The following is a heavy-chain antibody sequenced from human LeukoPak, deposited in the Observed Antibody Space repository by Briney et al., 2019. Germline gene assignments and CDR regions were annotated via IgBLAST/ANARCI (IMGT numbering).Heavy chain of an antibody. CDR2: IIPILGIA. D-gene: IGHD6-13*01. V-gene: IGHV1-69*04. J-gene: IGHJ6*02. CDR1: GGTFSSYA. CDR3: AVPAAGSFYYYYGMDV. Sequence: SVKVSCKASGGTFSSYAISWVRQAPGQGLEWMGRIIPILGIANYAQQFQGRVTITADKSTSTAYMELSSLRSEDTAVYYCAVPAAGSFYYYYGMDVWGQGTTVTVSS.